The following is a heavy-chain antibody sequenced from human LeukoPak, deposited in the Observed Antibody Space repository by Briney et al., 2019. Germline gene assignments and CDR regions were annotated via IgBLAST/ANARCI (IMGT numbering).Heavy chain of an antibody. J-gene: IGHJ4*02. D-gene: IGHD6-19*01. CDR2: VYYSGGT. V-gene: IGHV4-39*01. CDR1: GGSISSDSYY. Sequence: SETLSLTCTVSGGSISSDSYYWAWIRQPPGKGLEWIASVYYSGGTYYNPSLKSRVTISVDTSRNQFSLKLSSVTAADTAVYYCASLAVAGLSEGYWGQGALVIVSS. CDR3: ASLAVAGLSEGY.